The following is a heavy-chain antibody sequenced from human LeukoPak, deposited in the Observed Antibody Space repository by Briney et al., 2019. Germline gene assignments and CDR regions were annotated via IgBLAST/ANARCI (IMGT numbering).Heavy chain of an antibody. CDR1: GFTFSSYS. J-gene: IGHJ4*02. CDR3: ARASYSGTKEYYFDY. V-gene: IGHV3-48*01. Sequence: PGGSLRLSCAASGFTFSSYSMNWVRQAPGKGLEWVSYISSSSSTIYYADSVKGRFTISRDNAKNSLYLQMNSLRAEDTAVYYCARASYSGTKEYYFDYWGQGTLVTVSS. CDR2: ISSSSSTI. D-gene: IGHD5-12*01.